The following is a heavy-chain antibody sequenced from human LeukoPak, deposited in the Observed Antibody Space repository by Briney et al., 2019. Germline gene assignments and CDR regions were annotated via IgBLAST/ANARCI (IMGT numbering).Heavy chain of an antibody. Sequence: GGSLRLSCAASGFTFDDYAMHWVRHAPGKGLEWVSGISWNSGSIVYADSVKGRFTISRDNAKNSLYLQVNSLRAEDTALYYCAKCRSGWYSTDVDYWGQGTLVTVSS. D-gene: IGHD6-19*01. CDR3: AKCRSGWYSTDVDY. CDR1: GFTFDDYA. CDR2: ISWNSGSI. J-gene: IGHJ4*02. V-gene: IGHV3-9*01.